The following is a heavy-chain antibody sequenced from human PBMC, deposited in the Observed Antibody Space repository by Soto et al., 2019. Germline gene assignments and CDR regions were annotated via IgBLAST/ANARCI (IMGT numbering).Heavy chain of an antibody. J-gene: IGHJ4*02. V-gene: IGHV3-74*01. CDR1: RFTFSSYW. Sequence: EVQLVESGGGLVQPGGSLRLSCAASRFTFSSYWMHWVRQAPGKGLVWVSHINSDGSSTHYADSVKGRFTISRDNAKNTLYLQINSLRAEDTAVYYCATLGGSGWTDYWGQGTLVTVSS. D-gene: IGHD6-19*01. CDR3: ATLGGSGWTDY. CDR2: INSDGSST.